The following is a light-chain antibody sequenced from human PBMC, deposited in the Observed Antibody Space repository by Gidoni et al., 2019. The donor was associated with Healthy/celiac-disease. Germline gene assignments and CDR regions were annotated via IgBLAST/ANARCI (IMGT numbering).Light chain of an antibody. CDR2: DAS. J-gene: IGKJ1*01. CDR3: QQRSNWPTWT. V-gene: IGKV3-11*01. CDR1: QSVSSY. Sequence: EIVFTQSPATLSLSPGESATLSCRASQSVSSYLAWYQQKPGQAPRLLIYDASNRATGLPARFSGSGSGTDFTLTISSLEPEDFAVYYCQQRSNWPTWTFGQGTKVEIK.